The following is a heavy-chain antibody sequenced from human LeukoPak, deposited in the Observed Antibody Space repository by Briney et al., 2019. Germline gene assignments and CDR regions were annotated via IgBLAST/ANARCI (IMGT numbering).Heavy chain of an antibody. Sequence: ASVKVSCKASGYTFTSYYMHWVRQAPGKGLEWMGGFDPEDGETIYAQKFQGRVTMTEDTSTDTAYMELSSLRSEDTAVYYCATGLAAGPFRPDAFDIWGQGTMVTVSS. D-gene: IGHD6-6*01. CDR3: ATGLAAGPFRPDAFDI. CDR2: FDPEDGET. CDR1: GYTFTSYY. J-gene: IGHJ3*02. V-gene: IGHV1-24*01.